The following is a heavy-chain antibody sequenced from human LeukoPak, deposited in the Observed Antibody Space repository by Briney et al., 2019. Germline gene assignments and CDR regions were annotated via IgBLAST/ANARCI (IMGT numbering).Heavy chain of an antibody. CDR3: AREGNYDILTGYREIDY. CDR2: IYHSGST. V-gene: IGHV4-4*02. CDR1: GSSISSSNW. D-gene: IGHD3-9*01. J-gene: IGHJ4*02. Sequence: SETLSLTCAVSGSSISSSNWWSWVRQPPGKGLEWIGEIYHSGSTNYNPSLKSRVTISVDKSKNQFSLKLSSVTAADTAVYYCAREGNYDILTGYREIDYWGQGTLVTVSS.